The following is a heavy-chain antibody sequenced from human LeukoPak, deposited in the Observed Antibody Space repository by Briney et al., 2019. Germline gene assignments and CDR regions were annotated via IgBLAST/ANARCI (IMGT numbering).Heavy chain of an antibody. CDR3: ARDRHKYNYDSGGYPPY. Sequence: GGSLRLSCAASGFTFNIYSMNWVRQAPGKGLEWVSYISSSSSTIYYADSVKGRFTISRDNAKNSLYLQMNSLRAEDTAVYYCARDRHKYNYDSGGYPPYWGQGTLVTVSS. V-gene: IGHV3-48*01. CDR1: GFTFNIYS. D-gene: IGHD3-22*01. J-gene: IGHJ4*02. CDR2: ISSSSSTI.